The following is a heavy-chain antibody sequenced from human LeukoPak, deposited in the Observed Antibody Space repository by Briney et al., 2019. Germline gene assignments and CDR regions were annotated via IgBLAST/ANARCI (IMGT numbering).Heavy chain of an antibody. V-gene: IGHV6-1*01. CDR2: TYYRSTWYN. J-gene: IGHJ3*01. CDR1: GDSVSSNSAG. CDR3: VRGGLVRGAINSLIGFDV. Sequence: SQTLSLTCAIFGDSVSSNSAGWRWVRQSPSRGLEWLVRTYYRSTWYNDDAPSVKGRLTINPDTAKNQFSLQLKSVTAEDTALYYCVRGGLVRGAINSLIGFDVWGQGIMVTVSS. D-gene: IGHD3-10*01.